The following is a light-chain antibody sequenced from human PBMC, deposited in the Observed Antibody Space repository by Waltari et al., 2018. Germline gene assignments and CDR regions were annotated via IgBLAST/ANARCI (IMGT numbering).Light chain of an antibody. Sequence: QSALTQPASVSGSPGQSITISCTASRDDSYHYVCWYQHHPGKAPKLIIYDVINRPSGVSNRFSGSKSGSTASLTISGLQAEDEADYYCTVKRDSSMVVFGGGTKLTVL. V-gene: IGLV2-14*03. CDR2: DVI. CDR3: TVKRDSSMVV. CDR1: RDDSYHY. J-gene: IGLJ2*01.